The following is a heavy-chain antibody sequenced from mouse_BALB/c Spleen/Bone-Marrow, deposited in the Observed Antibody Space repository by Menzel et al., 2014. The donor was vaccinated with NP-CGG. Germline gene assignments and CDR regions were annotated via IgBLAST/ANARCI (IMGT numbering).Heavy chain of an antibody. CDR3: ARSRYDVGWFAY. CDR2: IISGSNTI. CDR1: GFTFSAFG. V-gene: IGHV5-17*02. D-gene: IGHD2-14*01. J-gene: IGHJ3*01. Sequence: DVKLQESGRDLVQPGGSRKLSCAASGFTFSAFGMHWARQAPERGLEWVAYIISGSNTIYYSDKVKGRFTISRDNPKNTLFLQMTSLRSEDTAMYYCARSRYDVGWFAYWGQGTLVTVSA.